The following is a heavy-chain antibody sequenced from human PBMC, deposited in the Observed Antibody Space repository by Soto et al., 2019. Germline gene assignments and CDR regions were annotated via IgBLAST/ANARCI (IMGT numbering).Heavy chain of an antibody. Sequence: GASVKVSCKASGYTFTDYFVHWVRLAPGQGLEWMGWVNPDTGVATFPQKFQGRVTVTRDASINTDYMELTHLTSEDTGIYYCARDTIRGGVSYFFDFWGRGTQVTVSS. J-gene: IGHJ4*02. D-gene: IGHD3-16*01. CDR2: VNPDTGVA. V-gene: IGHV1-2*02. CDR1: GYTFTDYF. CDR3: ARDTIRGGVSYFFDF.